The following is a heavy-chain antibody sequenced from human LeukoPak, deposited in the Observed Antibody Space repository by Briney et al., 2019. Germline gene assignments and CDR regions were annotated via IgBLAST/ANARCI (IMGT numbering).Heavy chain of an antibody. V-gene: IGHV1-69*01. J-gene: IGHJ4*02. CDR1: GGTFINYA. CDR3: ARASSVVSPLATPFPS. D-gene: IGHD5/OR15-5a*01. CDR2: ITPIFGTA. Sequence: SVKVSCKASGGTFINYAINWVRQARGKGGEGMGGITPIFGTANYLQKFQGRVKNTADEARRKDYMELRRQRGEDRGVYYCARASSVVSPLATPFPSGGQGPLVTVS.